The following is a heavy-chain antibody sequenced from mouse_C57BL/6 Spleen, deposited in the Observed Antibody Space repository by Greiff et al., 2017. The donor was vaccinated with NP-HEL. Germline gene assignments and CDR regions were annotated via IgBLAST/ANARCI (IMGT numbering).Heavy chain of an antibody. Sequence: EVQLQQSGPGLVKPSQSLSLTCSVTGYSITSGYYWNWIRQFPGNKLEWMGYISYDGSNNYNPSLKNRISITRDTSKNQFFLKLNSVTTEDTATYDCAKGRYDWYFDVWGTGTTVTVSS. CDR2: ISYDGSN. CDR3: AKGRYDWYFDV. D-gene: IGHD2-14*01. J-gene: IGHJ1*03. CDR1: GYSITSGYY. V-gene: IGHV3-6*01.